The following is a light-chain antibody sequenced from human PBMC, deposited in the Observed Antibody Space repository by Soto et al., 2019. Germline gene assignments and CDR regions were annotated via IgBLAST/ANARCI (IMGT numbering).Light chain of an antibody. J-gene: IGLJ1*01. CDR1: SSDVGSYNL. V-gene: IGLV2-23*02. CDR3: CSYAGSSSL. CDR2: EVS. Sequence: QSVLTQPASVSGSPGQSITISCTGTSSDVGSYNLVSWYQQHPGKAPKLMIYEVSKRPSGVSNRFSGSKSGNTASLTISGLQAEDEADYYCCSYAGSSSLFGTGTKVT.